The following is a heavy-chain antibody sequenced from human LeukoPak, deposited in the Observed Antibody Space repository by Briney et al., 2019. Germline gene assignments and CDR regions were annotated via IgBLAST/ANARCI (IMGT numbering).Heavy chain of an antibody. J-gene: IGHJ4*02. CDR1: GYTFTSYD. CDR2: MNPNSGNT. D-gene: IGHD3-10*01. CDR3: ARGSYYYGSGSGIDY. V-gene: IGHV1-8*01. Sequence: ASVTVSCKASGYTFTSYDINWVRQAPGQGREWMGWMNPNSGNTGYAQKFQGRVTMTRNTSISTAYMELSSLRSEDTAVYYCARGSYYYGSGSGIDYWGQGTLVTVSS.